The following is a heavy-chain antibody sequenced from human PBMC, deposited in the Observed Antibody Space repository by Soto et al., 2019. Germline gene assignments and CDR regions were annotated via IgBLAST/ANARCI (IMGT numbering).Heavy chain of an antibody. CDR1: GFTFSSYA. Sequence: GGSLRLSCAASGFTFSSYAMSWVRQAPGKGLEWVSAISGSGGSTYYADSVKGRFTISRDNSKNTLYLQMNSLRAEDTAVYYCAKDGHVLRYFDWGTYYYYYMDVWGKGTTVTVSS. CDR3: AKDGHVLRYFDWGTYYYYYMDV. V-gene: IGHV3-23*01. D-gene: IGHD3-9*01. J-gene: IGHJ6*03. CDR2: ISGSGGST.